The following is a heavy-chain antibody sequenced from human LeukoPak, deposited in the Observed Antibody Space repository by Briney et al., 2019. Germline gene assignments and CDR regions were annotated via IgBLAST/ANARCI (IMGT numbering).Heavy chain of an antibody. D-gene: IGHD1-26*01. Sequence: PGGSLRLSCAASGFTFSSYGMSWVRQAPGKGLEWVSFISTSSSYIYYADSVKGRFTISRDNAKSSLYLQMNSLRAEDTAVYYCARGTYYSYAFDIWGQGTMVTVSS. J-gene: IGHJ3*02. CDR3: ARGTYYSYAFDI. CDR2: ISTSSSYI. CDR1: GFTFSSYG. V-gene: IGHV3-21*01.